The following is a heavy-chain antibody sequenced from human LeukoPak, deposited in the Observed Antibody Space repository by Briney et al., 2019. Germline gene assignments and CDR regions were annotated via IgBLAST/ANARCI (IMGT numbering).Heavy chain of an antibody. CDR2: INHSGST. D-gene: IGHD2-2*01. V-gene: IGHV4-34*01. Sequence: SETLSLTCAVYGGSFSGYYWSWIRQPPGKGLEWIGEINHSGSTNYNPSLKSRVTMSVDTSKNQFSLKLSSVTAADTAVYYCARWGTYASTSNWFDPWGQGTLVTVSS. J-gene: IGHJ5*02. CDR1: GGSFSGYY. CDR3: ARWGTYASTSNWFDP.